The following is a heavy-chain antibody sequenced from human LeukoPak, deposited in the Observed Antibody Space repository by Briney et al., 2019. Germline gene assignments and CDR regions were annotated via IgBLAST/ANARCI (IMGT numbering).Heavy chain of an antibody. V-gene: IGHV4-59*01. J-gene: IGHJ2*01. CDR3: ARHWGSDWYFDL. CDR1: GGSISNYY. D-gene: IGHD7-27*01. Sequence: SETLSLTWAVSGGSISNYYCSWIRQPPGKGLEWLGYIHYSGYTNYNPSLKSRVTISVDTSKNQFSLNLSSVTAADTAVYYCARHWGSDWYFDLWGRGTLVTVSS. CDR2: IHYSGYT.